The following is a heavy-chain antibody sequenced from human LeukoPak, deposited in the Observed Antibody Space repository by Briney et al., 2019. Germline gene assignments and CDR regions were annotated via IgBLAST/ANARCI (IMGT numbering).Heavy chain of an antibody. V-gene: IGHV3-30*18. J-gene: IGHJ4*02. CDR3: AKDLGRVGSGSLRV. CDR1: GFTFSSYG. D-gene: IGHD3-10*01. CDR2: ISYDGSNK. Sequence: GGSLRLSCAASGFTFSSYGMHWVRQAPGKGLEWVAVISYDGSNKYYADSVKGRFTISRDNSKNTLYLQMNSLRAEDTAVYYCAKDLGRVGSGSLRVWGQGTLVTVSS.